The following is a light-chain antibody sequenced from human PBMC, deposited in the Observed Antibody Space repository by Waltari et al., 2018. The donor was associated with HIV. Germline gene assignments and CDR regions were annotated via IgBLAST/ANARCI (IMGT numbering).Light chain of an antibody. J-gene: IGKJ1*01. CDR2: WAS. CDR3: QQYSSPPRT. V-gene: IGKV4-1*01. Sequence: DIVMTQSPDSLAVSLGERATINCKSRQNLIHFSNYNNYLAWYHQKPGQPPKLLIYWASTREAGVPDRFNGSGSGTDFSLTISSLQAEDVAVYYCQQYSSPPRTFGQGTKVEIK. CDR1: QNLIHFSNYNNY.